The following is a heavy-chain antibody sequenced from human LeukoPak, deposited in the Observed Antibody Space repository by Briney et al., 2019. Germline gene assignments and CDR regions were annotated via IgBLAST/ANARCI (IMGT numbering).Heavy chain of an antibody. J-gene: IGHJ4*02. V-gene: IGHV3-30*03. D-gene: IGHD1-26*01. CDR1: GFTFRSYG. CDR2: ISYDGSNK. Sequence: GGSLRLSCAASGFTFRSYGMHWGRQAPGKGLEWVAVISYDGSNKYSADSVKGRFTISRDNSKNTLDLQMNSLRAEDTAVYYCARGREDLDYWGQGTLVTVSS. CDR3: ARGREDLDY.